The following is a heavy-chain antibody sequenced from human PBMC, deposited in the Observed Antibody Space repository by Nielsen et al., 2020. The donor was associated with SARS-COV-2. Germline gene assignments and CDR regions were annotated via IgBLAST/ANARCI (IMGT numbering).Heavy chain of an antibody. Sequence: KVSCKGSGYSFTSYWIGWVRQMPGKGLEWMGIIYPGDSDTRYSPSFQGQVTISADKSISTAYLQWSSLKASDTAMYYCARHAPMEEGALDYWGQGTLVTVSS. CDR1: GYSFTSYW. D-gene: IGHD2-8*01. CDR2: IYPGDSDT. J-gene: IGHJ4*02. CDR3: ARHAPMEEGALDY. V-gene: IGHV5-51*01.